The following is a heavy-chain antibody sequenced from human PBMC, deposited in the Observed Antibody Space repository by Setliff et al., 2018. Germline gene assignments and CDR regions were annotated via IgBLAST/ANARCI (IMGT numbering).Heavy chain of an antibody. J-gene: IGHJ6*03. D-gene: IGHD3-10*01. CDR3: ARAEYYYGSGSFHPYYMDV. V-gene: IGHV4-39*07. Sequence: SETLSLTCTVSGGSISSSSYYWGWIRQPPGKGLEWIGSIYYSRSTYYNPSLKSRVTISVDTSKNQFSLKLSSVTAADTAVYYCARAEYYYGSGSFHPYYMDVWGQGTTVTVS. CDR1: GGSISSSSYY. CDR2: IYYSRST.